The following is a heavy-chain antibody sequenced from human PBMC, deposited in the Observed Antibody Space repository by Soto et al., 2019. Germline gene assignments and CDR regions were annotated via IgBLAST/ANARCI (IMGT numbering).Heavy chain of an antibody. CDR2: IYHSGST. CDR1: GYSISSGYY. D-gene: IGHD3-3*01. V-gene: IGHV4-38-2*02. Sequence: SETLSLTCAVSGYSISSGYYWGWVRRPPGKGLEWIGTIYHSGSTYYNPSLKSRVTISVDTSKNQFSLKLNTVTAADTAVYYCARDMTIFGVAPGGGMDVWGQGTTVTVSS. CDR3: ARDMTIFGVAPGGGMDV. J-gene: IGHJ6*02.